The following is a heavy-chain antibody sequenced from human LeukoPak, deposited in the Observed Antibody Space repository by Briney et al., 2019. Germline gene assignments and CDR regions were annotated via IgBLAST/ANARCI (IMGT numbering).Heavy chain of an antibody. CDR3: ANLTPPIAVAGTSSSL. CDR1: GFTFSNAW. V-gene: IGHV3-30*02. J-gene: IGHJ4*02. CDR2: IRYDGSNK. Sequence: GGSLRLSCEVSGFTFSNAWMSWVRQAPGKGLEWVAFIRYDGSNKYYADSVKGRFTISRDNSKNTLYLQMNSLRAEDTAVYYCANLTPPIAVAGTSSSLGGQGTLVTVSS. D-gene: IGHD6-19*01.